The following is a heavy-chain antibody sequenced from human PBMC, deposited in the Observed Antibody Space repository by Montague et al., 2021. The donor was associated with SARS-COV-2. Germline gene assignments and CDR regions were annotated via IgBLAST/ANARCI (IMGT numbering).Heavy chain of an antibody. CDR2: IYYSGST. Sequence: TLSLTCTVSGGSISSGGYYWSWIRQHPGKGLEWIGYIYYSGSTYYNLSLKSRVTISVDTSKNQFSLKLSSVTAADTAVYYCARAPATIFGVVKQIDYWGQGTLVTVSS. CDR1: GGSISSGGYY. D-gene: IGHD3-3*01. CDR3: ARAPATIFGVVKQIDY. V-gene: IGHV4-31*03. J-gene: IGHJ4*02.